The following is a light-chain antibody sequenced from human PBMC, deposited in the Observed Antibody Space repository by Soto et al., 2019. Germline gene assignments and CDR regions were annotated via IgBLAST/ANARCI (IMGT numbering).Light chain of an antibody. J-gene: IGKJ4*01. CDR2: GAS. Sequence: EIVLTQSPGTLSLSPGERATLSCRASQSVSSSLAWYQQKPGQAPRLLIYGASSRFTGIPDRFSGSGSGTPFTLTISSLEPEDFALYFCQQYGTSPFTFGGGTKVEI. V-gene: IGKV3-20*01. CDR1: QSVSSS. CDR3: QQYGTSPFT.